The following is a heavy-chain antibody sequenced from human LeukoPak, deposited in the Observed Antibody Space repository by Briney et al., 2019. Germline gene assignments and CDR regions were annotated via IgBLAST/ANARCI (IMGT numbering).Heavy chain of an antibody. CDR2: ISGSGGST. CDR3: ARAAGLLRFLPRYMDV. V-gene: IGHV3-23*01. J-gene: IGHJ6*03. D-gene: IGHD3-3*01. Sequence: PGGSLRLSCAASGFTLSSYAMSWVRQAPGKGLEWVSAISGSGGSTYYADSVKGRFTISRDNSKNTLYLQMNSLRAEDTAVYYCARAAGLLRFLPRYMDVWGKGTTVTVSS. CDR1: GFTLSSYA.